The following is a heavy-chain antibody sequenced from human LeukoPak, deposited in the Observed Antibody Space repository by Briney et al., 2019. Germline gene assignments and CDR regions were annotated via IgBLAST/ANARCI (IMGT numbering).Heavy chain of an antibody. CDR1: GYTFTSYG. CDR3: ARVPTGHYYYYYMDV. D-gene: IGHD1-1*01. CDR2: ISAYNGNT. Sequence: GASVKVSCKASGYTFTSYGISWVRQAPGQGLEWMGWISAYNGNTNYAQKLQGRVTMTTDTSTSTAYMELRSLRSDDTGVYYCARVPTGHYYYYYMDVWGKGTTVTVSS. J-gene: IGHJ6*03. V-gene: IGHV1-18*01.